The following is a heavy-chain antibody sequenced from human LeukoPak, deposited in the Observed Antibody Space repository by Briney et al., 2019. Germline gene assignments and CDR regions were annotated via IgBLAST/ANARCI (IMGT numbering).Heavy chain of an antibody. J-gene: IGHJ3*02. CDR3: ARDRRDSSSWYFGAFDI. CDR2: IYYSGST. V-gene: IGHV4-59*01. Sequence: SETLSLTCTVSGGSISSYYWSWLRQPPGKGLEWLGYIYYSGSTNYNPSLKSRVTISVDTSKNQFSPKLSSVTAADTAVYYCARDRRDSSSWYFGAFDIWGQGTMVTVSS. D-gene: IGHD6-13*01. CDR1: GGSISSYY.